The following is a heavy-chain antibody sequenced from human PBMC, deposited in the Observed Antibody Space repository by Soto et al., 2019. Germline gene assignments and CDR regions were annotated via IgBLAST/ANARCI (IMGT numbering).Heavy chain of an antibody. V-gene: IGHV1-18*01. CDR1: GYTFTSYG. CDR3: ARGIAVAGYYYYYGMDV. D-gene: IGHD6-19*01. Sequence: ASVKVSCKVSGYTFTSYGISWVRQAPGQGLEWMGWISAYNGNTNYAQKLQGRVTMTTDTSTSTAYMELRSLRSDDTAVYYCARGIAVAGYYYYYGMDVWGQGTTVTVSS. CDR2: ISAYNGNT. J-gene: IGHJ6*02.